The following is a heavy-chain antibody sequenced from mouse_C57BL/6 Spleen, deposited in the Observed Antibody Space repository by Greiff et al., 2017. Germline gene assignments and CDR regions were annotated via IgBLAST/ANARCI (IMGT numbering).Heavy chain of an antibody. CDR3: TTYDFDVGWFAY. J-gene: IGHJ3*01. V-gene: IGHV14-4*01. CDR2: IDPENGDT. D-gene: IGHD2-4*01. Sequence: EVQLQQPGAELVRPGASVKLSCTASGFNINDDYMHWVKQRPEQGLEWIGWIDPENGDTEYASKFQGKATITAETSSNTAYLQLSSLTSEDTAVYYCTTYDFDVGWFAYWGQGTLVTVSA. CDR1: GFNINDDY.